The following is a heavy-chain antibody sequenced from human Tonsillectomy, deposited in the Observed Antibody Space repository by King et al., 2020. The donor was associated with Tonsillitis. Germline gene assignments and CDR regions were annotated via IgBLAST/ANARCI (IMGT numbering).Heavy chain of an antibody. J-gene: IGHJ4*02. CDR1: GFTFSSYA. CDR3: VSGGVIVDY. Sequence: VQLVESGGGLVQPGGSLRLSCAASGFTFSSYALNWGRQAPGEGLEWGSVISGSGGGTYYADSVKGRFTISRDNSKNTLYLQMNSLRAEDTAVYYCVSGGVIVDYWGQGTLVTVSS. V-gene: IGHV3-23*04. CDR2: ISGSGGGT. D-gene: IGHD3-16*02.